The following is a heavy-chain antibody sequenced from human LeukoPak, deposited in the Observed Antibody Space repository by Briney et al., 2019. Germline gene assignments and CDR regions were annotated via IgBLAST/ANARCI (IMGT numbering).Heavy chain of an antibody. CDR3: AGSGEASYYYYGMDV. J-gene: IGHJ6*04. D-gene: IGHD3-10*01. Sequence: GGSLRLSCAASGFTFSDYYMSWIRQAPGKGLEWVSYISSSSSYTNYADSVKGRFTISRDNAKNSLYLQMNSLRAEDTAVYYCAGSGEASYYYYGMDVWGKGTTVTVSS. CDR2: ISSSSSYT. CDR1: GFTFSDYY. V-gene: IGHV3-11*06.